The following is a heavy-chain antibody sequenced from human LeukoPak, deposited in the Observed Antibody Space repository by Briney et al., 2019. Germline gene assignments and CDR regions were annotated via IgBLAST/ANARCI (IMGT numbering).Heavy chain of an antibody. CDR2: IYYSGSA. V-gene: IGHV4-39*07. J-gene: IGHJ5*02. CDR3: AREGGAVAGPFDP. CDR1: GGSINSSYF. Sequence: SETLSLTCTVSGGSINSSYFWGWVRQPPGKGLEWIGSIYYSGSAFYNPSLKSRVTISVDTSKNQFSLKLSSVTAADTAVYYCAREGGAVAGPFDPWDQGTLVTVSS. D-gene: IGHD6-19*01.